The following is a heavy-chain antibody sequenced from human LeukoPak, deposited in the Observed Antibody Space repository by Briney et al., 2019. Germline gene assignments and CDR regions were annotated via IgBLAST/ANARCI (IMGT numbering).Heavy chain of an antibody. CDR2: IRYDGSNK. D-gene: IGHD3-10*01. J-gene: IGHJ4*02. CDR1: GFTLSSYG. Sequence: GGSLRLSCAASGFTLSSYGMHWVRQAPGKGLEWVAFIRYDGSNKYYADSVKGRFTISRDNSKNTLYLQMNSLRAEDTAVYYCAKDLVMVRGVSPFDYWGQGTLVTVSS. CDR3: AKDLVMVRGVSPFDY. V-gene: IGHV3-30*02.